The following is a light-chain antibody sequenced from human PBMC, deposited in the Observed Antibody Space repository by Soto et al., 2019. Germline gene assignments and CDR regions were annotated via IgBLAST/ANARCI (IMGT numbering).Light chain of an antibody. V-gene: IGLV1-47*01. CDR2: RDN. J-gene: IGLJ1*01. CDR1: ISNIATNY. Sequence: QSVLTQPPSVSGTPGQRVTISCSGGISNIATNYVHWFQQLPGTAPKVLSNRDNQRPSGVPDRFSGSKSGISASLAISGLRSEDEDEYYCAAWDDTVRSYVFGTGTKLTVL. CDR3: AAWDDTVRSYV.